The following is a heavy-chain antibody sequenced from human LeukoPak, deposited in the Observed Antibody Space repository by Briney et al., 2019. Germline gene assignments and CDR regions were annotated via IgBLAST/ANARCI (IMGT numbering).Heavy chain of an antibody. CDR2: IYSGGST. D-gene: IGHD5-24*01. J-gene: IGHJ4*02. Sequence: GGSLRLSCAASGFTVSSNYMSWVRQAPGKGLEWVSVIYSGGSTYYADSVKGRFTISRDNSKNTLYPQMNSLRAEDTAVYYCAMATITLRGGYYFDYWGQGTLVTVSS. CDR1: GFTVSSNY. CDR3: AMATITLRGGYYFDY. V-gene: IGHV3-53*01.